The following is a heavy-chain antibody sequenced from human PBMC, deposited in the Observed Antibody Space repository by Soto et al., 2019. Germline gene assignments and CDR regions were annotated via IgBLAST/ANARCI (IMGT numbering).Heavy chain of an antibody. Sequence: GVLRLSCAASGFTLSGYAMDWVRQAPGKGLEYVSGISSNGVGTYYANSVQGRFTISRDNSKNTVYLQMGSLRPEDMAVYYCARRARPDFYYMDVWAKGPRSPSP. J-gene: IGHJ6*03. V-gene: IGHV3-64*01. CDR3: ARRARPDFYYMDV. CDR1: GFTLSGYA. D-gene: IGHD6-6*01. CDR2: ISSNGVGT.